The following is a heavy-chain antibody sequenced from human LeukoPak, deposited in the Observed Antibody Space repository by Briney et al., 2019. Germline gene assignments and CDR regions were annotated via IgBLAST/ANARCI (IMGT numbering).Heavy chain of an antibody. CDR2: IIPIFGTP. CDR3: VKDRGVGVTKDYVY. D-gene: IGHD1-26*01. CDR1: GGTFRSYG. V-gene: IGHV1-69*13. J-gene: IGHJ4*02. Sequence: SVKVSCKISGGTFRSYGIHWVRQAPGQGLEWMGGIIPIFGTPNYAQKFHGRVTITADGSTSTAYMDLRSLRSEDTAVYYCVKDRGVGVTKDYVYWGQGTLVTVSS.